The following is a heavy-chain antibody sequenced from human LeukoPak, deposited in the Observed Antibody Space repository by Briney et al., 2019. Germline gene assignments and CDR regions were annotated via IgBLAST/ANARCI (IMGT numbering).Heavy chain of an antibody. Sequence: GGSLRLSCAASGFIFSQYSMNWVRQAPGKGLEWVSHIRSSSETFYADSVKGRFTISRDNSKNTLYLQMNSLRAEDTAVYYCAKDRPYSSEAYWGQGTLVTVSS. J-gene: IGHJ4*02. D-gene: IGHD6-19*01. V-gene: IGHV3-48*01. CDR3: AKDRPYSSEAY. CDR1: GFIFSQYS. CDR2: IRSSSET.